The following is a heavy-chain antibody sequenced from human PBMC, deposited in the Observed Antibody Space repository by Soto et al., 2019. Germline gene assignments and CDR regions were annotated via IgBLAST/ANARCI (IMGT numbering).Heavy chain of an antibody. CDR2: ISGSGGST. CDR3: AKMDTWYGPEDGMDV. Sequence: GGSLRLSCAASGFTFSSYAMSWVRQAPGKGLEWVSAISGSGGSTYYADSVKGRFTTSRDNSKNTLYLQMNSLRAEDTAVYYCAKMDTWYGPEDGMDVWGQGTTVTVSS. D-gene: IGHD6-13*01. V-gene: IGHV3-23*01. CDR1: GFTFSSYA. J-gene: IGHJ6*02.